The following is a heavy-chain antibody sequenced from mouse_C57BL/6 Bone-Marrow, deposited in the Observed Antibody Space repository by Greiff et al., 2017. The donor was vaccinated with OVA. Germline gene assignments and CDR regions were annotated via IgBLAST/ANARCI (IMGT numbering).Heavy chain of an antibody. V-gene: IGHV1-26*01. CDR1: GYTFTDYY. CDR2: INPNNGGT. D-gene: IGHD5-1*01. Sequence: EVQLQQSGPELVKPGASVKISCKASGYTFTDYYMNWVKQSHGKSLEWIGDINPNNGGTSYNQKFKGKATLTVDKSSSTAYMQLSSLTSEDSAVYYCAREEYRGAMDYWGQGTSVTVSS. CDR3: AREEYRGAMDY. J-gene: IGHJ4*01.